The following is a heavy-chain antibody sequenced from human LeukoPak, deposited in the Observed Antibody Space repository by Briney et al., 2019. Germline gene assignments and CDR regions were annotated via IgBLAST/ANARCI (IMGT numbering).Heavy chain of an antibody. CDR1: GFPFMSYS. V-gene: IGHV3-21*01. J-gene: IGHJ4*02. Sequence: GSLLLSCAASGFPFMSYSMNWVRQAPGKGLEGVSSIISSSSYIYYADSVKGRFTISRDNAKNSLYLQMNSLRAEDTAVYYCARDRRGSGWYDYWGQGTLVTVSS. D-gene: IGHD6-19*01. CDR2: IISSSSYI. CDR3: ARDRRGSGWYDY.